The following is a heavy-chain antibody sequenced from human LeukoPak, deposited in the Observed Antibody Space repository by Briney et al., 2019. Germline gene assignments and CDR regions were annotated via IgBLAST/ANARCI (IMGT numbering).Heavy chain of an antibody. J-gene: IGHJ4*02. D-gene: IGHD6-19*01. CDR2: INPNGGRT. CDR3: ARDNNGWAWDY. CDR1: GYTFTRHS. V-gene: IGHV1-46*01. Sequence: ASVKVSCKTSGYTFTRHSMHWVRQAPGQGLEWMGIINPNGGRTTYAQKIQGGVTMTRDMSTGTMYMEMSSLRSEDTAVYYCARDNNGWAWDYWGQGTLVTVPS.